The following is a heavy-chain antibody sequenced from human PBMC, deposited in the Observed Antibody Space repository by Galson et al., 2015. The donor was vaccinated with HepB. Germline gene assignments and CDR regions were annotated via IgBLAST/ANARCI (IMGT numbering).Heavy chain of an antibody. CDR3: ARVEQQVVPTGWFDP. V-gene: IGHV6-1*01. J-gene: IGHJ5*02. Sequence: CAISGDSVSSNSAAWNWIRQSPSRGLEWLGRTCYRSKWYTDYAVSVQGRITINPDTSKNQFSLQLNSVTPDDTAVYYCARVEQQVVPTGWFDPWGQGTLVTVSS. CDR2: TCYRSKWYT. CDR1: GDSVSSNSAA. D-gene: IGHD6-13*01.